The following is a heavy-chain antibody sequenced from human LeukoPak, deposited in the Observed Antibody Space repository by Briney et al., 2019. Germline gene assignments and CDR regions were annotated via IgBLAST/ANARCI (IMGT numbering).Heavy chain of an antibody. D-gene: IGHD6-13*01. V-gene: IGHV4-59*01. CDR2: IYYSGST. CDR1: GGSIRSFY. J-gene: IGHJ4*02. Sequence: SETLSLTCTVSGGSIRSFYWSWIRQPPGKGLEWVAYIYYSGSTNYNPSLKSRVTISADTSKNQFSLKLNSVTAADTAVYYCASGGGSSWDGYFDCWGQGTLVTVSS. CDR3: ASGGGSSWDGYFDC.